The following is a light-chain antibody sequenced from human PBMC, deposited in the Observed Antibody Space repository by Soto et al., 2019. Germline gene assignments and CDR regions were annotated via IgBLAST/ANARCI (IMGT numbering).Light chain of an antibody. CDR1: QSVSSSY. J-gene: IGKJ1*01. CDR3: QQYGSSPWT. Sequence: IVLSQSPGTLSLSPGERATLSCRASQSVSSSYLAWNQQKPGQAPRLLIYGASSRATGIPDRFSGSGSGTDFPLTISRLEPEDFAVYYCQQYGSSPWTFGQGTKVDIK. CDR2: GAS. V-gene: IGKV3-20*01.